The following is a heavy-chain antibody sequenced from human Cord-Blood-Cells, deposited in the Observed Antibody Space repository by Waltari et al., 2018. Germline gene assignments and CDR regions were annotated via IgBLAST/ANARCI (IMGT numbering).Heavy chain of an antibody. CDR3: ARGAVAGTDPYYFDY. CDR2: INHSGST. CDR1: GGSFSGYY. J-gene: IGHJ4*02. D-gene: IGHD6-19*01. Sequence: QVQLQQWGAGLLKPSETLSLTCAVYGGSFSGYYWSWIRQPPGKGLEWIGEINHSGSTNYNPSRKGRVTISVDTSKNQFSLKLSSVTAADTAVYYCARGAVAGTDPYYFDYWGQGTLVTVSS. V-gene: IGHV4-34*01.